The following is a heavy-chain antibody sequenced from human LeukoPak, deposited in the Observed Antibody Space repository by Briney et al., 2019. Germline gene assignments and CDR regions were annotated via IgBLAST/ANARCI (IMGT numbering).Heavy chain of an antibody. CDR2: INPSGDGT. CDR3: AKETPNTGWFDP. Sequence: GASVKVSCKASGYTFTSFYMLWVRQAPGQGLEWIGVINPSGDGTSYPQKFQGRVTLARDTSTSTIYMELSSLRSEDTAIYYCAKETPNTGWFDPWGQGTLVTVSS. J-gene: IGHJ5*02. V-gene: IGHV1-46*01. CDR1: GYTFTSFY. D-gene: IGHD1-14*01.